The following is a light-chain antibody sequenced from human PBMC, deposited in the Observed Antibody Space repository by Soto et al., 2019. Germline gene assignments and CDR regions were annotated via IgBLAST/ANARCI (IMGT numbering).Light chain of an antibody. CDR2: GAS. CDR1: QSVSRSY. J-gene: IGKJ3*01. Sequence: EIVLTQSPGTLSLSPGERATLSCRASQSVSRSYLAWYQQKPGQAPRLLIYGASSRATGIPDRFSGSGSGTDFTLTIRSLEPEDFAVYCCLQYGSSPFTFGPGTKVDVK. CDR3: LQYGSSPFT. V-gene: IGKV3-20*01.